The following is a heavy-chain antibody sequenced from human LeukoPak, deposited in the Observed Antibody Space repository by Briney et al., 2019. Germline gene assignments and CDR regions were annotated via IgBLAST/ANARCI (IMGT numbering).Heavy chain of an antibody. Sequence: PGGSLRLSCVASGFTFGNYWMHWVRQAPGKELVCNSRINNDGSTVYADSVAGRFTISRDNARNTLYLQMNTLRVEDTAVYYCARDYYGSIDLWGQGTLVTVSS. J-gene: IGHJ1*01. CDR2: INNDGST. CDR3: ARDYYGSIDL. D-gene: IGHD3-10*01. V-gene: IGHV3-74*01. CDR1: GFTFGNYW.